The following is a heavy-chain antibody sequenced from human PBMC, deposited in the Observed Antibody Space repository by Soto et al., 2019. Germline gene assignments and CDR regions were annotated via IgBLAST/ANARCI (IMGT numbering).Heavy chain of an antibody. V-gene: IGHV1-8*01. CDR1: GYTFTSYD. J-gene: IGHJ6*02. CDR3: ASGHDSSGYYYYYYGMDV. CDR2: MNPNSGNT. D-gene: IGHD3-22*01. Sequence: ASVKVSCKASGYTFTSYDINWVRQATGQGLEWMGWMNPNSGNTGYAQKFQGRVTMTRNTSISTAYMELSSLRSEDTAVYYCASGHDSSGYYYYYYGMDVWGQGTTVTISS.